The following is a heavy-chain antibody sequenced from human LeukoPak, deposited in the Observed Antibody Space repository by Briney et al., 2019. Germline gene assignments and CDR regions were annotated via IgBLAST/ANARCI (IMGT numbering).Heavy chain of an antibody. CDR3: ARGYCSGGSCYPIFAFDI. J-gene: IGHJ3*02. V-gene: IGHV3-48*03. D-gene: IGHD2-15*01. Sequence: GGSLRLSCAASGFTFSSYEMNWVRQAPGKGLEWVSYISSSGSTIYYADSVKGRFTISRDNAKNSLYLQMNSLRAEDTAVYYCARGYCSGGSCYPIFAFDIWGQETMVTVSS. CDR1: GFTFSSYE. CDR2: ISSSGSTI.